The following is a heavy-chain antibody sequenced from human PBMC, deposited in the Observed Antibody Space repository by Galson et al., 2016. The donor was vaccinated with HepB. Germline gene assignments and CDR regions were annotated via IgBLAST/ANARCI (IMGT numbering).Heavy chain of an antibody. CDR3: ARKVGMITFGGVIDTFDY. CDR1: GGSISSSNW. J-gene: IGHJ4*02. D-gene: IGHD3-16*02. Sequence: SETLSLTCAVSGGSISSSNWWSWVRQPPGKGLEWIGEIYHSGSTNYNPSLKSRVTISVDKSKNQFSLKLSSVTAADTAVYYCARKVGMITFGGVIDTFDYWGQGTLVTVSS. V-gene: IGHV4-4*02. CDR2: IYHSGST.